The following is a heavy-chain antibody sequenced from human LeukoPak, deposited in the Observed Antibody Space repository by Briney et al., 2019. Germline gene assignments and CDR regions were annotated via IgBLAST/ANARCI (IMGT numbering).Heavy chain of an antibody. CDR3: ARGGQLK. Sequence: GGSLRLSCAASGFTFSTYWMIWVRQAPGKGLEWVASLKQDGSGEYYVDSVKGRFTISRDNAKNSLYLQMNSLRAEDTAMYYCARGGQLKWGQGTLVTVSS. V-gene: IGHV3-7*03. CDR2: LKQDGSGE. J-gene: IGHJ4*02. CDR1: GFTFSTYW. D-gene: IGHD2-2*01.